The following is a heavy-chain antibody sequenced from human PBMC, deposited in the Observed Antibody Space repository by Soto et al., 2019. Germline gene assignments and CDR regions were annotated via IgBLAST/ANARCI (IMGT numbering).Heavy chain of an antibody. CDR3: ARDGYYYDSSGSLYWYFDL. V-gene: IGHV1-69*13. CDR2: IIPIFGTA. Sequence: ASVKVSCKASGGTFSSYAISWVRQAPGQGLEWMGGIIPIFGTANYAQKFQGRVTITADGSTSTAYMELSSLRSEDTAVYYCARDGYYYDSSGSLYWYFDLWGRGTLVTVSS. J-gene: IGHJ2*01. D-gene: IGHD3-22*01. CDR1: GGTFSSYA.